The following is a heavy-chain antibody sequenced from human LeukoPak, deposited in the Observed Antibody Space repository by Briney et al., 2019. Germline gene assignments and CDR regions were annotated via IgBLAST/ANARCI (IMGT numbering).Heavy chain of an antibody. J-gene: IGHJ4*02. D-gene: IGHD2-15*01. V-gene: IGHV4-4*09. CDR3: ARLIRRLGFCTGGSCNWDYYFDY. CDR2: IYNSDNS. Sequence: SETLSLTCTVSGDSISSYNWSWIRQPPGKRLEWIGHIYNSDNSNDNPSLKSRVTMSIDTSKNQFSLMLSSVTATDTAVYYCARLIRRLGFCTGGSCNWDYYFDYWGQGTLVTVSP. CDR1: GDSISSYN.